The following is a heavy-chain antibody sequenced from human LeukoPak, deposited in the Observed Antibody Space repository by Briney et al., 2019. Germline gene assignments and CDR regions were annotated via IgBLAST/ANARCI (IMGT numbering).Heavy chain of an antibody. CDR2: IYYSGST. CDR3: AREAGGLGFDY. CDR1: GGSISSGDYY. J-gene: IGHJ4*02. V-gene: IGHV4-30-4*08. D-gene: IGHD3/OR15-3a*01. Sequence: ASQTLSLTCTVSGGSISSGDYYWSWIRQPPGKGLEWIGYIYYSGSTDYNPPLKSRVTISVDTSKNQFSLKLSSVTAADTAVYYCAREAGGLGFDYWGQGTLVTVSS.